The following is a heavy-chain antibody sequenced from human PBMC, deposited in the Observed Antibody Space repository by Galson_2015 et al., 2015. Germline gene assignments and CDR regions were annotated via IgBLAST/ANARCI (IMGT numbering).Heavy chain of an antibody. Sequence: SVKVSCKASGGTFNEYAINWLRQAPGQGLEWMGGIIAIYGKADYAQKFVGRVTITADESTSTAYMELGSLRSDDSAVYFYARDSEEYASGSYRYYFDSWGQGTLVTVSS. V-gene: IGHV1-69*13. D-gene: IGHD6-19*01. CDR3: ARDSEEYASGSYRYYFDS. CDR2: IIAIYGKA. J-gene: IGHJ4*02. CDR1: GGTFNEYA.